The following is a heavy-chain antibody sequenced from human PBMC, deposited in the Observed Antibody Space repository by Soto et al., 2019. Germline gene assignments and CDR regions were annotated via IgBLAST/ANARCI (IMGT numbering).Heavy chain of an antibody. CDR2: ISPNSDGT. CDR1: GYTFTGYY. Sequence: QVQLVQSGAEVKKSGASVKVSCKASGYTFTGYYIHWVRQAPGQGLEWMGEISPNSDGTKYAQKFQGRVTMTRDTSISTVYMELSNLSPDDTAVYYCGRGRSGELVVFYWGQGTLVTVYS. V-gene: IGHV1-2*02. J-gene: IGHJ4*02. D-gene: IGHD1-7*01. CDR3: GRGRSGELVVFY.